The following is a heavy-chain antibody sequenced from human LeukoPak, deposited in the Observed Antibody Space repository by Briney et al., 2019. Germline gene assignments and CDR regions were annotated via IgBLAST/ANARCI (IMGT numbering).Heavy chain of an antibody. V-gene: IGHV4-31*03. CDR3: AKHEGSYYDKSGYTFDF. D-gene: IGHD3-22*01. Sequence: SETLSLTCTVSGGSISNGDHYWSWIRQHPGKGLEWIGHIYYSGSTYYNPSLKSRGIISVETSKNQFSLKLSSVTAADRAVYYCAKHEGSYYDKSGYTFDFWGQGTLVTVSS. CDR1: GGSISNGDHY. J-gene: IGHJ4*02. CDR2: IYYSGST.